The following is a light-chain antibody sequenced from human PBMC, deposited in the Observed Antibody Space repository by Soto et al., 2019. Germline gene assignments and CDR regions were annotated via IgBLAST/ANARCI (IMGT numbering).Light chain of an antibody. Sequence: DIQMTQSPSSLSASVGDTVTITCRASQSISSYLNWYQQKPGKAPKFLIHKVSTLVSGVPSRFSGSGSGTEFTLTISSLQPDDFATYFCQEYYTYPWTFGQGTKVDIK. CDR2: KVS. CDR3: QEYYTYPWT. J-gene: IGKJ1*01. V-gene: IGKV1-5*03. CDR1: QSISSY.